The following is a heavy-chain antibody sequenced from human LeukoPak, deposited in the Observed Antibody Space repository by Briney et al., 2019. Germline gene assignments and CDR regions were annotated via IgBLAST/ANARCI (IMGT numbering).Heavy chain of an antibody. V-gene: IGHV3-7*01. CDR3: ARMSLDSSGYYYAPAKYYYYYYGMDV. CDR1: GFTFSSYW. CDR2: IKQDGSEK. Sequence: GGSLRLSCAASGFTFSSYWMSWVRQAPGKGLEWVANIKQDGSEKYYVDSVKGRFTISRDNAKNSLYLQMNSLRAEDTAVYYCARMSLDSSGYYYAPAKYYYYYYGMDVWGQGTTVTVSS. J-gene: IGHJ6*02. D-gene: IGHD3-22*01.